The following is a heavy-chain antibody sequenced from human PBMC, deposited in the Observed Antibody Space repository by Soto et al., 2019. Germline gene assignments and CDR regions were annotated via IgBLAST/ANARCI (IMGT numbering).Heavy chain of an antibody. Sequence: QVQLQQWGAGLLKPSETLSLTCAVYGGSFSGYYWSWIRQPPGKGLEWIGEINHSGSTNYNPSLKSRVTISVDTPKNQFSMKLSAVTAADTAVYYCARGFRLVWAPRYYDYYGMDVWGQGTTVTGSS. D-gene: IGHD3-9*01. CDR1: GGSFSGYY. J-gene: IGHJ6*02. CDR3: ARGFRLVWAPRYYDYYGMDV. V-gene: IGHV4-34*01. CDR2: INHSGST.